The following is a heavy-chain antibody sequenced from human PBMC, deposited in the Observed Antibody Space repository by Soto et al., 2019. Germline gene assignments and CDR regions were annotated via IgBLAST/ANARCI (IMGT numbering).Heavy chain of an antibody. CDR3: ARYAGSSWFDY. J-gene: IGHJ4*02. CDR1: GGSISTYY. CDR2: INYSGRT. V-gene: IGHV4-59*01. Sequence: SETLSLTCTVSGGSISTYYWSWIRQPPGKGLEWIGYINYSGRTNYNPSLKSRVTMSLDTSKNQFSLKLRSVTAADTAVFYYARYAGSSWFDYWGQGTLVTVSS. D-gene: IGHD6-13*01.